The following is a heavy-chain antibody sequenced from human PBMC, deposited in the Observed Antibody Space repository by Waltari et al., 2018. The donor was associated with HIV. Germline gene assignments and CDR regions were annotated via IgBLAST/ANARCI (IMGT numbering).Heavy chain of an antibody. D-gene: IGHD3-22*01. CDR1: GYTFTGYY. J-gene: IGHJ6*02. CDR3: ARDRTMIVVYYGMDV. V-gene: IGHV1-2*06. CDR2: DNPNSGGT. Sequence: QVQLVQSGAEVKKPGASVKVSCKASGYTFTGYYMPWVRQAPGQGLEWMGLDNPNSGGTNFAKKLKGRCTITRDTSISTGYMELSRLRSDDTAVYYWARDRTMIVVYYGMDVWGQGTTVTGSS.